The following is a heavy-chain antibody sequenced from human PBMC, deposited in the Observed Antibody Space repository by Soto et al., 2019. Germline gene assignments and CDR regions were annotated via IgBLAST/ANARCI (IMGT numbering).Heavy chain of an antibody. CDR1: GGTFSSYA. CDR2: IIPIFGTA. J-gene: IGHJ3*02. D-gene: IGHD3-22*01. V-gene: IGHV1-69*13. CDR3: ARDQGTPYYYASSGSDAFDI. Sequence: ASVKVSCKASGGTFSSYAISWVRQAPGQGLEWMGGIIPIFGTANYAQKFQGRVTITADESTSTAYMELSSLRSEDTAVYYCARDQGTPYYYASSGSDAFDIWGQGTMVTVSS.